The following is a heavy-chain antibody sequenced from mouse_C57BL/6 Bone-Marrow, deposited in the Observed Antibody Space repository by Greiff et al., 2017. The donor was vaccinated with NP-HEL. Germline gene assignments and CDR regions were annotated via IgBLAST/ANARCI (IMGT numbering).Heavy chain of an antibody. CDR1: GFSLTSYG. CDR2: LWSGGST. Sequence: QVQLQQSGPGLVQPSQSLSITCTVSGFSLTSYGVHWVRQSPGKGLEWLGVLWSGGSTDYNAAFISRLSISKDNSKSQVFFKMNSLQADDTAIYYCARGGLRRRAWFAYWGQGTLVTVSA. CDR3: ARGGLRRRAWFAY. J-gene: IGHJ3*01. D-gene: IGHD2-4*01. V-gene: IGHV2-2*01.